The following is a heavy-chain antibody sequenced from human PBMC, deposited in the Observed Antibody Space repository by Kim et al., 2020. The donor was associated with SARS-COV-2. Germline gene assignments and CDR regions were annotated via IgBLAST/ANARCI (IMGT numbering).Heavy chain of an antibody. CDR3: AKGVLVPDF. D-gene: IGHD2-8*02. V-gene: IGHV3-23*01. CDR1: GFTFNMYA. J-gene: IGHJ4*02. CDR2: ISGGGGRT. Sequence: GGSLRLSCEASGFTFNMYAMNWVRQAPGKGLEWVSTISGGGGRTYYADSVQGRFTISRDNSKNTLFLQMNSLRAEDTAMYYCAKGVLVPDFWGQGTLVTV.